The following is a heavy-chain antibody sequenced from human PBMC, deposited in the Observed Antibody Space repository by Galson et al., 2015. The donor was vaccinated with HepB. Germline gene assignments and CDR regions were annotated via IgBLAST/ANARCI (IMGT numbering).Heavy chain of an antibody. D-gene: IGHD3-3*01. CDR1: GFTVSSNY. CDR3: ARDRGRRTIFGVVTAYGMDV. J-gene: IGHJ6*02. CDR2: IYSGGST. Sequence: SLRLSCAASGFTVSSNYMSWVRQAPGKGLEWVSVIYSGGSTYYADSVKGRFTISRDNSKNTLYLQMNSLRAEDTAVYYCARDRGRRTIFGVVTAYGMDVWGQGTTVTVSS. V-gene: IGHV3-66*01.